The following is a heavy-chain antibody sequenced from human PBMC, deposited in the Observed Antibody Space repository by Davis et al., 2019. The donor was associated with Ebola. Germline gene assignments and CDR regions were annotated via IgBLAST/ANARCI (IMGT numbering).Heavy chain of an antibody. D-gene: IGHD4-11*01. CDR2: INQDGSEK. CDR1: GSTFSGHC. V-gene: IGHV3-7*03. CDR3: ARHHYMRIDY. J-gene: IGHJ4*02. Sequence: PGGSLRLSCAASGSTFSGHCMTWVRQAPGKGLEWVANINQDGSEKNYVDSVKGRFTISRDNAKSSLYVYMNSLRGDDTAVYYCARHHYMRIDYWGQGSVVTVSS.